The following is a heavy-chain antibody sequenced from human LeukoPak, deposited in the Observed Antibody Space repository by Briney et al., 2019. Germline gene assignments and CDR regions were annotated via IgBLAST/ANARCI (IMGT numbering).Heavy chain of an antibody. Sequence: PSETLSLTCTVSGGSISTYYWSWIRQPPGKGLEWIGHIYYSGSTNYNPSLNIRVTISVDTSKNQFSLKLSSVTAADTAVYYCARRGYCSGTSCYILDYWGQGTLVTVSS. CDR1: GGSISTYY. CDR2: IYYSGST. V-gene: IGHV4-59*08. CDR3: ARRGYCSGTSCYILDY. J-gene: IGHJ4*02. D-gene: IGHD2-2*02.